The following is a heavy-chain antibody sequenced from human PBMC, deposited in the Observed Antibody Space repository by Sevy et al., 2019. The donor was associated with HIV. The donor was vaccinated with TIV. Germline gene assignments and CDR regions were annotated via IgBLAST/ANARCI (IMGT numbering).Heavy chain of an antibody. D-gene: IGHD3-22*01. CDR3: ASLPNNYYDIGGYSGDDAFDM. Sequence: GGSLRLSCAASGFTFSNYGMHWVRQAPGKGLEWVAVIWNDRRKEHYADSVKGRFTISRDNSKNTRYLQMNSLRAEDTAVYYCASLPNNYYDIGGYSGDDAFDMWGQGTMVTVSS. CDR1: GFTFSNYG. J-gene: IGHJ3*02. V-gene: IGHV3-33*03. CDR2: IWNDRRKE.